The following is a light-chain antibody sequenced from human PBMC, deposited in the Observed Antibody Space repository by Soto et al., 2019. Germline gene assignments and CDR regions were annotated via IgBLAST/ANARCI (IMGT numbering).Light chain of an antibody. CDR3: QQNNMDSMT. CDR2: DAS. J-gene: IGKJ1*01. CDR1: QSISTY. V-gene: IGKV1-16*01. Sequence: DIQMTQSPSSLSPSVGNRVTITCRASQSISTYLDWLQKKPGKAPNLLIYDASRRQSGVPSRFSGSGGGTDFTLSISSVQPDDFATYYCQQNNMDSMTFGQGTKVDNK.